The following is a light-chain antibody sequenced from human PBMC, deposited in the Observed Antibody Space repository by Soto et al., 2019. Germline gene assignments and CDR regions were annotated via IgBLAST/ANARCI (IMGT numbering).Light chain of an antibody. J-gene: IGLJ1*01. CDR3: SSYTSSSPRV. V-gene: IGLV2-14*01. Sequence: ALTQPASVSGSPGQSITISCTGTSSDVGGYNSVSWYQQHPGKAPKLVIYEVTNRPSGISNRFSGSKSGNTASLTISGLQAEDEADYYCSSYTSSSPRVFGTGTKVTVL. CDR1: SSDVGGYNS. CDR2: EVT.